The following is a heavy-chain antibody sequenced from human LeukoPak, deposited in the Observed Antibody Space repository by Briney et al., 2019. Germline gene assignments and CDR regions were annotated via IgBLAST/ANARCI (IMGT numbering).Heavy chain of an antibody. D-gene: IGHD6-19*01. CDR3: AREASIAVVRYWANNWFDP. V-gene: IGHV1-2*02. CDR2: INPNSGGT. CDR1: GYTFTGYY. J-gene: IGHJ5*02. Sequence: GASVKVSCKASGYTFTGYYMHWVRQAPGQGLEWMGWINPNSGGTNYAQKFQGRVTMTRDTSISTAYMELSRLRSDDTAVYYCAREASIAVVRYWANNWFDPWGQGTRVTVSS.